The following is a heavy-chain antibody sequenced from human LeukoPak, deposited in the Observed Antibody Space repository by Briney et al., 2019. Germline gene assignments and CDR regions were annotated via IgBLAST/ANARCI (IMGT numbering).Heavy chain of an antibody. CDR2: IKPDGSET. J-gene: IGHJ4*02. V-gene: IGHV3-7*01. D-gene: IGHD6-13*01. Sequence: GGSLRLSCAASGFTFSTYWMTWVRQAPGKGLEWLANIKPDGSETYYVDPVKGRFTISRDNAKNFLYLQMNSLRGEDTAVYHCGGFGYEAAVDLWGQGTPVTVSS. CDR1: GFTFSTYW. CDR3: GGFGYEAAVDL.